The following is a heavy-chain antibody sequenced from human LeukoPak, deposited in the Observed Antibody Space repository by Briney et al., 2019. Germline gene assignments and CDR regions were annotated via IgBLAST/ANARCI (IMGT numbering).Heavy chain of an antibody. D-gene: IGHD5-18*01. Sequence: PSETLSLTCTVSGGSISSHYWSWIRQPPGKGLEWIAYLLDSVNTKDNPSLNSRLTLSADTSKNQFSLRLSSVTAADTAVYYCARVASKNSYGGFDPWGQGTLVTVSS. V-gene: IGHV4-59*11. J-gene: IGHJ5*02. CDR2: LLDSVNT. CDR3: ARVASKNSYGGFDP. CDR1: GGSISSHY.